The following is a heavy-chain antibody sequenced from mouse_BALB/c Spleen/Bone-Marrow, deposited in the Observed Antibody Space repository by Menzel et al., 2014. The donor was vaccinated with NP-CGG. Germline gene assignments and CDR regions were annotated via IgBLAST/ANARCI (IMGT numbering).Heavy chain of an antibody. V-gene: IGHV14-3*02. J-gene: IGHJ3*01. CDR2: IDPANGNT. Sequence: EVQLQQSGAELVKPGASVKLSCTASGFNIKDTYMHWVKQRPEQGLEWIGRIDPANGNTKYDPKFQGKATITADTSTNTAYLQLSSLTSEDTAVYYCARYSRSAAPPNWGQGTLVTVSA. CDR1: GFNIKDTY. D-gene: IGHD1-1*01. CDR3: ARYSRSAAPPN.